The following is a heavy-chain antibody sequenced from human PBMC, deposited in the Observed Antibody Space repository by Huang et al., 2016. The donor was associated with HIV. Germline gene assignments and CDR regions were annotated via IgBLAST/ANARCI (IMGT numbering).Heavy chain of an antibody. CDR2: IYYSGSA. J-gene: IGHJ4*02. Sequence: QVQLQESGPGLAKPSETLSLTCSVSGGSTSAFYWSWIRQPPLKGLEWIGDIYYSGSANYNPCLKGRVTRSIDTSKNQFSLKLNSVTAADTAVYYCARLHSPSSLWYFDYWGQGTLLTVSS. D-gene: IGHD6-13*01. CDR3: ARLHSPSSLWYFDY. CDR1: GGSTSAFY. V-gene: IGHV4-59*01.